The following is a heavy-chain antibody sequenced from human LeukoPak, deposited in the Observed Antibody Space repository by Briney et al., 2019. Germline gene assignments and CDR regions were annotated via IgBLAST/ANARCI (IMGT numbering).Heavy chain of an antibody. J-gene: IGHJ2*01. CDR1: GFTFSSYW. V-gene: IGHV3-7*01. CDR2: IKQDGSEK. D-gene: IGHD4-17*01. CDR3: ARWDYGEAVWYFDL. Sequence: GGSLRLSCAASGFTFSSYWMSWVRQAPGKGLEWVANIKQDGSEKYYVDSVKGRFTISRDNAKNSLYLQMNSLRAEDTAVYYCARWDYGEAVWYFDLWGRGTLVTVSS.